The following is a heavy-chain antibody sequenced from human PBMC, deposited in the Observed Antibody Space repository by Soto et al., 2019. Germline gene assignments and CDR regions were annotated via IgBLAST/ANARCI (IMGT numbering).Heavy chain of an antibody. CDR3: AKVGLFRNGYMGVVRGDY. CDR2: ITDGGGST. CDR1: GFTFGSYA. Sequence: EVQLLESGGGLVQPGGSLRLSCAASGFTFGSYAMSWVRQAPGKGLGWVSGITDGGGSTFYANSLQGRFTISRDNSKNTLYLQMSSLTAADTATYYCAKVGLFRNGYMGVVRGDYWGQRTLVTVSA. J-gene: IGHJ4*02. V-gene: IGHV3-23*01. D-gene: IGHD6-13*01.